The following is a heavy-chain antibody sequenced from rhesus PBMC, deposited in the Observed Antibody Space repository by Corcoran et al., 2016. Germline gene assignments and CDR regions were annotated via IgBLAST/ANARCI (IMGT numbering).Heavy chain of an antibody. J-gene: IGHJ4*01. D-gene: IGHD4-29*01. CDR3: AKDAFYGSSYDFDY. CDR2: INSGGGST. V-gene: IGHV3S5*01. Sequence: EVQLVESGGGLVQPGGSLRLPCAASGLTFSSYGMCWVLPAPGKGLGWVSAINSGGGSTYYADSGKGRFTISRDNSNNTLALQMNSLRAEDTAVYYCAKDAFYGSSYDFDYWGQGVLVTVSS. CDR1: GLTFSSYG.